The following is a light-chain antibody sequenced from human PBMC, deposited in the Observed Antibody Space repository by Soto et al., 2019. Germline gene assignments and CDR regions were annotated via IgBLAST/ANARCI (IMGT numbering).Light chain of an antibody. CDR3: QQYNSYSPYT. Sequence: DIEITQAPSTLSASVGDRVIITCRASQSIGRWLAWYQQRPGKAPKLLIYDASSLQTGVPSRFSGSGSGTEFTLTISSLQPDDFATYYCQQYNSYSPYTFGQGTKVDLK. J-gene: IGKJ2*01. CDR1: QSIGRW. V-gene: IGKV1-5*01. CDR2: DAS.